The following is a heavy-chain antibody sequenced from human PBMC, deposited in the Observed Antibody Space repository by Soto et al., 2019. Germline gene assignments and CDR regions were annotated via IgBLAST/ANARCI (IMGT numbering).Heavy chain of an antibody. J-gene: IGHJ4*02. CDR1: GFTFSSYS. CDR3: AKKGIAAAGPIVPFDY. CDR2: ISSSSSYI. V-gene: IGHV3-21*01. D-gene: IGHD6-13*01. Sequence: GGSLRLSCAASGFTFSSYSMNWVRQAPGKGLEWVSSISSSSSYIYYADSAKGRFTISRDNAKNSLYLQMNSLRAEDTAVYYCAKKGIAAAGPIVPFDYWGQGTLVTVST.